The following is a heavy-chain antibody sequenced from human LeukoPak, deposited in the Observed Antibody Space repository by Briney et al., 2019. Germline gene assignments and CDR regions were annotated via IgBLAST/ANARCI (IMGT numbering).Heavy chain of an antibody. CDR3: ARDPSGYSYGYYYGMDV. V-gene: IGHV1-18*04. CDR1: GYTFTSYW. CDR2: ISAYNGNT. Sequence: GESLKISCKGSGYTFTSYWIGWVRQAPGQGLEWMGWISAYNGNTNYAQKLQGRVTMTTDTSTSTAYMELRSLRSDDTAVYYCARDPSGYSYGYYYGMDVWGQGTTVTVSS. J-gene: IGHJ6*02. D-gene: IGHD5-18*01.